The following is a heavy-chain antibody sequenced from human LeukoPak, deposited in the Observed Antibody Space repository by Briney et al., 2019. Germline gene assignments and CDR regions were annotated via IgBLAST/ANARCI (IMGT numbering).Heavy chain of an antibody. Sequence: SETLSLTCTVSGGSISSSSYYWGWIRQPPGKGLEWIGSTYYSGSTYYNPSLKSRVTISVDTSKNQFSLKLSSVTAADTAVYYCARAYLRSLDYWGQGTLVTVSS. CDR1: GGSISSSSYY. CDR3: ARAYLRSLDY. D-gene: IGHD3-3*01. J-gene: IGHJ4*02. CDR2: TYYSGST. V-gene: IGHV4-39*01.